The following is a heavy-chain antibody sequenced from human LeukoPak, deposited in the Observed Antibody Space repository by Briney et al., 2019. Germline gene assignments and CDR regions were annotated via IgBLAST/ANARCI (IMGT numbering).Heavy chain of an antibody. V-gene: IGHV4-39*01. CDR1: ASSIRSGGYY. D-gene: IGHD3-16*01. CDR2: IYYSGST. CDR3: ASPGGGPTDY. Sequence: TSETLSLTRTVSASSIRSGGYYWGWIRQPPGKGLEWIESIYYSGSTYYNPSLKSRVTISVDTSKNQFSLNLSSVTAADTAVYYCASPGGGPTDYWGQGTLVTVSS. J-gene: IGHJ4*02.